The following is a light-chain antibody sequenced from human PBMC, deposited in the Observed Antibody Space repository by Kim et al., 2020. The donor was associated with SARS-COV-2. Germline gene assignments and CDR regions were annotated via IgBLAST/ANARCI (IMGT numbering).Light chain of an antibody. J-gene: IGLJ3*02. CDR1: SNNVGNEG. CDR3: SAWDSSITAWV. V-gene: IGLV10-54*01. Sequence: QTATLTCTGNSNNVGNEGAAWLQQHQGHPPKLLSYRNNNRPSGISERFSASRSGNTASLTITGLQPEDEADYYCSAWDSSITAWVFGGGTQLTV. CDR2: RNN.